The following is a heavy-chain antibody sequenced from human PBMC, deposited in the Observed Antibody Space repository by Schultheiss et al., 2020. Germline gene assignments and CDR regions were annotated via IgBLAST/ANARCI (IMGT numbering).Heavy chain of an antibody. Sequence: SETLSLTCTVSGGSISSYYWSWIRQPPGEGLEWIGYLSYSGSTNYNPSLKSRVTISVDTSKNQFSLTLYSVTAADTAVYYCARDMAARPYYFDYWGQGTLVTVSS. V-gene: IGHV4-59*12. CDR1: GGSISSYY. D-gene: IGHD6-6*01. J-gene: IGHJ4*02. CDR2: LSYSGST. CDR3: ARDMAARPYYFDY.